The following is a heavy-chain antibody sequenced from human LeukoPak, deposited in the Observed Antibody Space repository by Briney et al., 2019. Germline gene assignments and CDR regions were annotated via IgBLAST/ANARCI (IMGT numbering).Heavy chain of an antibody. V-gene: IGHV4-39*01. CDR3: ARTTTVPDY. D-gene: IGHD4-11*01. Sequence: PSETLSLTRTVSGGSISSSSYYWGWIRQPPGKGLEWIGSIYYSGSTYYNPSLKSRVTISVDTSKNQFSLKLSSVTAADTAVYYCARTTTVPDYWGQGTLVTVSS. CDR1: GGSISSSSYY. CDR2: IYYSGST. J-gene: IGHJ4*02.